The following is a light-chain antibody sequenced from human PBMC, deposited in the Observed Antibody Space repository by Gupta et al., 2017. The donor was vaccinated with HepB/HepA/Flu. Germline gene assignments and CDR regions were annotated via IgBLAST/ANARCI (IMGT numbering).Light chain of an antibody. CDR2: KDS. Sequence: SSMLPQPPSVSVSPGQTARITRSGDALPKQYAYWYQQKPGQAPVLVIYKDSERPSGSTERVSGSSSATTGTVTIIGVQAEDEADYYCQSAYRSGTDHWVFGGGTKLTVL. CDR3: QSAYRSGTDHWV. CDR1: ALPKQY. J-gene: IGLJ3*02. V-gene: IGLV3-25*03.